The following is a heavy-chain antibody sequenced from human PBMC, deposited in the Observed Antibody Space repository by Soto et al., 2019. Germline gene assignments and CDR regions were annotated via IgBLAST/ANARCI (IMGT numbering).Heavy chain of an antibody. CDR2: ASPDGSST. V-gene: IGHV3-74*01. Sequence: WWSLRLSCSASGFTFSNFCVHWVRQAPGKGLVWVSRASPDGSSTSYADSVKGRFTISRDNAKNMLYMEMNSLRAEDTAVYYCASHGSGDYFWFDPWGQGTLVTVSS. D-gene: IGHD4-17*01. J-gene: IGHJ5*02. CDR3: ASHGSGDYFWFDP. CDR1: GFTFSNFC.